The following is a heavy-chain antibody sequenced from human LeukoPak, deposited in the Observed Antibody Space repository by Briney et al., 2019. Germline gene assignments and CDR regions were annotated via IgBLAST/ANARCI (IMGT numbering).Heavy chain of an antibody. V-gene: IGHV4-59*01. CDR1: GGSFSGYY. J-gene: IGHJ4*02. Sequence: PSETLSLTCAVYGGSFSGYYWSWIRQPPGKGLEWIGYIHYSGSTNYNPSLKSRVTISVDTSKNQFSLKLSSVTAADTAVYYCTSIDDYNSLDYWGQGTLVTVSS. D-gene: IGHD5-24*01. CDR2: IHYSGST. CDR3: TSIDDYNSLDY.